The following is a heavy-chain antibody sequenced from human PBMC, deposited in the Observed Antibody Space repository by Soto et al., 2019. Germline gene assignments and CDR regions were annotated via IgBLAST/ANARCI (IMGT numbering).Heavy chain of an antibody. CDR1: GGSISSYY. D-gene: IGHD3-22*01. J-gene: IGHJ5*02. V-gene: IGHV4-59*01. CDR3: ARELTYYYDSSGHWFDP. CDR2: IYYSGST. Sequence: SETLSLTCTVSGGSISSYYWSWIRQPPGKGLEWIGYIYYSGSTNYNPSLKSRVTISVDTSKNQFSLKLSSVTAADTAVYYCARELTYYYDSSGHWFDPWGQGTLVTVSS.